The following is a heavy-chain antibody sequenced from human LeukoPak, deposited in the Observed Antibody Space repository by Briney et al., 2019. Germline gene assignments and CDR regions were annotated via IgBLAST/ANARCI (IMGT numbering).Heavy chain of an antibody. J-gene: IGHJ4*02. CDR2: TYYRSKWYN. CDR1: GDSVSSNSAA. CDR3: ARDIPRYSSSWYPPGGFDY. D-gene: IGHD6-13*01. V-gene: IGHV6-1*01. Sequence: SQTLSLTCAISGDSVSSNSAAWNWIRQSPSRGLEWLGRTYYRSKWYNDYAVSVKSRITINPDTSKNQFSLQLNSVTPEDTAVYYCARDIPRYSSSWYPPGGFDYWGQGTLVTVSS.